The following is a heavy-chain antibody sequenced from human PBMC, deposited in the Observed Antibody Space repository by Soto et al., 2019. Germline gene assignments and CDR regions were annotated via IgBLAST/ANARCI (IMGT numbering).Heavy chain of an antibody. Sequence: SVKVSCKASGGTFSSYAISWVRQAPGQGLEWMGGIIPIFGTANYAQKFQGRVTITADKSTSTAYMELSSLRPEDAAVYYCARDPKTSGGQHWAFNYFDSWGQGTLVTVSS. J-gene: IGHJ4*02. V-gene: IGHV1-69*06. D-gene: IGHD7-27*01. CDR2: IIPIFGTA. CDR1: GGTFSSYA. CDR3: ARDPKTSGGQHWAFNYFDS.